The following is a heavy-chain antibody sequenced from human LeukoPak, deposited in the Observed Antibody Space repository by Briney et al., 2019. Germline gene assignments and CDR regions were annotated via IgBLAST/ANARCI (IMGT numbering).Heavy chain of an antibody. Sequence: SETLSLTCTVSGGSISSYYWSWIRQPPGKGLEWIGYIYYSGSTNYNPSLKSRVTISVDTSKNQFSLKLSSVPAADTAVYYCARSIAVAGTFDYWGQGTLVTVSS. CDR2: IYYSGST. J-gene: IGHJ4*02. CDR3: ARSIAVAGTFDY. D-gene: IGHD6-19*01. CDR1: GGSISSYY. V-gene: IGHV4-59*01.